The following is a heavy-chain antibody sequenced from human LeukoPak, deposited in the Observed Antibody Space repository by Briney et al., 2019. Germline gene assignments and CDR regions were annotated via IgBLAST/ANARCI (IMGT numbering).Heavy chain of an antibody. CDR2: ISAYNGNT. Sequence: ASVKVSCKASGGTFNSYAISWVRQAPGQGLEWMGWISAYNGNTNYAQKLQGRVTMTTDTSTSTAYMELRSLRSDDTAVYYCARDAPPFYDFWSGYYYMDVWGKGTTVTVSS. V-gene: IGHV1-18*01. CDR3: ARDAPPFYDFWSGYYYMDV. D-gene: IGHD3-3*01. CDR1: GGTFNSYA. J-gene: IGHJ6*03.